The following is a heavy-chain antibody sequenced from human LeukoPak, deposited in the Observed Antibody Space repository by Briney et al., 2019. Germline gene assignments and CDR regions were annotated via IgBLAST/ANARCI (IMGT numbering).Heavy chain of an antibody. V-gene: IGHV4-61*09. J-gene: IGHJ4*02. CDR3: ARTADLTYFDY. CDR2: IYTSGST. CDR1: GGSISSGSYY. Sequence: SETLSLTCTVSGGSISSGSYYWSWIRQPAGKGLEWIGHIYTSGSTNYNPSLKSRVTISVDTSKNQFSLKLSSVTAADTAVYYCARTADLTYFDYWGQGTLVTVSS. D-gene: IGHD2-21*02.